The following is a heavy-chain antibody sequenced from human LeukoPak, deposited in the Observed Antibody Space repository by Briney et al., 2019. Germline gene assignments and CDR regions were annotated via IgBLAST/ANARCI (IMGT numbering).Heavy chain of an antibody. CDR1: GGSISSGDYY. CDR3: AGWFYYGSGRRQFDY. CDR2: IYYSGST. D-gene: IGHD3-10*01. J-gene: IGHJ4*02. V-gene: IGHV4-30-4*01. Sequence: SETLSLTCTVSGGSISSGDYYWNWIRQPPGKGLEWIGYIYYSGSTSYNPSLKSRVTILMDTSKNQFSLNLSSVTAADTAVYYCAGWFYYGSGRRQFDYWGQGTLVTVSS.